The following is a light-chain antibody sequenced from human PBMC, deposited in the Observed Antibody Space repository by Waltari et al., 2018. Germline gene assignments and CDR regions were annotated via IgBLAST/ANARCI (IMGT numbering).Light chain of an antibody. CDR1: SSDVGSHNF. V-gene: IGLV2-8*01. J-gene: IGLJ1*01. Sequence: QSALTQPPSASGSPGQSVTISCTGTSSDVGSHNFVSWYQQFPGKAPKLIIWEVSRRPSGVPARFSGSKSGNTASLTVSGLQAEDEADYYCSSYGGINNSPYVFGTGTKVTVL. CDR2: EVS. CDR3: SSYGGINNSPYV.